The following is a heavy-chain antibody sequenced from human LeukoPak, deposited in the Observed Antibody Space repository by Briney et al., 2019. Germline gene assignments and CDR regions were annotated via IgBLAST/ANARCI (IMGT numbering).Heavy chain of an antibody. CDR1: GYTLTELS. V-gene: IGHV1-46*01. CDR2: INPSGGST. D-gene: IGHD1-26*01. Sequence: ASVKVSCKVSGYTLTELSMHWVRQAPGQGLEWMGIINPSGGSTSYAQKFQGRVTMTRDTSTSTVYMELSSLRSEDTAVYYCARDCREEYYFDYWGQGTLVTVSS. CDR3: ARDCREEYYFDY. J-gene: IGHJ4*02.